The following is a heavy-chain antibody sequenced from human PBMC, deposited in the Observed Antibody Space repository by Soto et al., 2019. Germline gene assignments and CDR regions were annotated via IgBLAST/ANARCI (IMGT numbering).Heavy chain of an antibody. J-gene: IGHJ4*02. Sequence: ASVKVSCKASGYTFTSYAMHWVRQAPGQRLEWMGWINAGNGNAKYSQKFQGRVTITRDTSASTAYMELSSLRSEDTAVYYCARSIVVVTPIDYWGQGTLVTVSS. CDR3: ARSIVVVTPIDY. V-gene: IGHV1-3*01. CDR2: INAGNGNA. D-gene: IGHD2-21*02. CDR1: GYTFTSYA.